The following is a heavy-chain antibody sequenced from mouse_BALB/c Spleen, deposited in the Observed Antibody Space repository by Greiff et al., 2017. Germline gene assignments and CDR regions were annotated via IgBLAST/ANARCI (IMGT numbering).Heavy chain of an antibody. CDR3: ALRRGYFDV. CDR1: GYTFTSYY. D-gene: IGHD1-2*01. J-gene: IGHJ1*01. CDR2: INPSNGGT. V-gene: IGHV1S81*02. Sequence: QVQLKQPGAELVKPGASVKLSCKASGYTFTSYYMYWVNQRPGQGLEWIGGINPSNGGTNFNEKFKSKATLTVDKSSSTAYMQLSSLTSEDSAVYYCALRRGYFDVWGAGTTVTVSS.